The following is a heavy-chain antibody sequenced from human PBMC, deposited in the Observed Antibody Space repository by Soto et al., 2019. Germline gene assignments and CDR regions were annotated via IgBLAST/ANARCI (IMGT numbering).Heavy chain of an antibody. Sequence: SETLSLTCAVYGGSFSGYYWSWIRQPPGKGLEWIGEINHSGSTNYNPSLKSRVTISVDTSKNQFSLKLSSVTAADTAVYYCARQGDWNTYYDFWSGYYTGSGSFDYWGQGTLVTVSS. J-gene: IGHJ4*02. CDR2: INHSGST. CDR3: ARQGDWNTYYDFWSGYYTGSGSFDY. D-gene: IGHD3-3*01. V-gene: IGHV4-34*01. CDR1: GGSFSGYY.